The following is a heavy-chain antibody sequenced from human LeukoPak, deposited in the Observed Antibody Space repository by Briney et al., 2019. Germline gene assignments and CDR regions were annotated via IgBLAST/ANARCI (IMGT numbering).Heavy chain of an antibody. CDR1: GFTFSSYW. V-gene: IGHV3-7*01. Sequence: PGGSLRLSCAASGFTFSSYWMSWVRQAPGKGLEWVANIKQDGSEKYYVDSVKGRFTISRDNAKNSLYLQMNSLRAEDMAVYHCARCGGKWLIDYWGQGTLVTVSS. CDR3: ARCGGKWLIDY. CDR2: IKQDGSEK. J-gene: IGHJ4*02. D-gene: IGHD3-22*01.